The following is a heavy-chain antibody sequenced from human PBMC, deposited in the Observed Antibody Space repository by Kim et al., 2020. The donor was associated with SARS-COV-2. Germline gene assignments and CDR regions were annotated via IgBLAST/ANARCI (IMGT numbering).Heavy chain of an antibody. CDR3: AAAGYTYSQSYFDY. D-gene: IGHD5-18*01. Sequence: SPSLQSRVNISADISKNQFSLTLTSVTAADTAVYYCAAAGYTYSQSYFDYWGPGILVTVSS. V-gene: IGHV4-4*07. J-gene: IGHJ4*02.